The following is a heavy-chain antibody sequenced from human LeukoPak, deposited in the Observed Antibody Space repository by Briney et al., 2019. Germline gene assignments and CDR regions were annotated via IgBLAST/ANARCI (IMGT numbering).Heavy chain of an antibody. D-gene: IGHD3-9*01. CDR2: ISANSGDT. V-gene: IGHV1-18*01. J-gene: IGHJ4*02. CDR1: GYTFSIHG. Sequence: ASVTVSFKTAGYTFSIHGISWVRQAPGQGLEWMGWISANSGDTKFAQKFQGRVTMTTETSTNTAYMELRSLRFDDTAIYYCARDKRYAFDNWGQGTLVSVSS. CDR3: ARDKRYAFDN.